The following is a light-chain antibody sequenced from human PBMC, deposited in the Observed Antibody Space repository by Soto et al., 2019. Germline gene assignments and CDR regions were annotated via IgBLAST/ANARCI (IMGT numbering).Light chain of an antibody. V-gene: IGKV3-20*01. CDR1: QSVSSSY. Sequence: EIVLTQSPGTLSLSPGERATLSCRASQSVSSSYLAWYQQKPGQAPRLLIYGASSRATGIPDRFSGSGSGTDFTLPISRLEPEDFAVYSCQQYGSSPQTFGQGTRLEIK. CDR2: GAS. J-gene: IGKJ5*01. CDR3: QQYGSSPQT.